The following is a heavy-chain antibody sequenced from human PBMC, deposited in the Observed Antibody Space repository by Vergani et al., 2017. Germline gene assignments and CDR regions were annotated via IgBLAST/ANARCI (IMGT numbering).Heavy chain of an antibody. Sequence: QVQVVQSGAEVKKSGASVKVSCKTSGYTFSNYYMHWVRQAPGQGLEWMEIINPSGGHTNYTQKFQGRVTMTRDTSTSTVYMELSSLRSEDTAIYYCARVDYGILTGYRYWGQGTLVTVSA. D-gene: IGHD3-9*01. CDR2: INPSGGHT. V-gene: IGHV1-46*03. CDR3: ARVDYGILTGYRY. J-gene: IGHJ4*02. CDR1: GYTFSNYY.